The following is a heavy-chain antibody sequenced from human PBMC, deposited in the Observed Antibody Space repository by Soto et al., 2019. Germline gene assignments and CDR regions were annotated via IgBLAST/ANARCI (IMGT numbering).Heavy chain of an antibody. V-gene: IGHV3-23*01. J-gene: IGHJ4*02. CDR1: GFTFSSYA. D-gene: IGHD6-19*01. Sequence: GGSLRLSCAASGFTFSSYAMSWVRQAPGKGLEWVSAISGSGGSTYYADSVKGQFTISRDNSKNTLYLQMNSLRAEDTAVYYCAKDIAVAGISTDYWGQGTLVTVSS. CDR2: ISGSGGST. CDR3: AKDIAVAGISTDY.